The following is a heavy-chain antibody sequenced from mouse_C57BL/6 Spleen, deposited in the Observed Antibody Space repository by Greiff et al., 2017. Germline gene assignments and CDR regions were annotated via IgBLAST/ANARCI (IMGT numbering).Heavy chain of an antibody. D-gene: IGHD1-1*01. CDR2: INPNNGGT. J-gene: IGHJ2*01. Sequence: VQLKQSGPELVKPGASVKMSCKASGYTFTDYNMHWVKQSHGKSLEWIGYINPNNGGTSYNQKFKGKATLTVNKSSSTAYMELRSLTSEDSAVYYCARKIGYYGSSPLDYWGQGTTLTVSS. CDR1: GYTFTDYN. V-gene: IGHV1-22*01. CDR3: ARKIGYYGSSPLDY.